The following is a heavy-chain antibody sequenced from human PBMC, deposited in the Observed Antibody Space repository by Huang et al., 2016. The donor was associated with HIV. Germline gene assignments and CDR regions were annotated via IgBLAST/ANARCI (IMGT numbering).Heavy chain of an antibody. J-gene: IGHJ3*02. CDR3: ARDTSTTRVFGAFDI. CDR1: GGSISSGSYY. CDR2: FYTGGST. V-gene: IGHV4-61*09. D-gene: IGHD2-2*01. Sequence: QVQLQESGPGLVKPSQTLSLTCTVSGGSISSGSYYWSWIRQSAGKGLEWIGHFYTGGSTNDSPAFKSRVTISLDASKNQFSLKLTSVTAADTAVYYCARDTSTTRVFGAFDIWGQGTMVTVSS.